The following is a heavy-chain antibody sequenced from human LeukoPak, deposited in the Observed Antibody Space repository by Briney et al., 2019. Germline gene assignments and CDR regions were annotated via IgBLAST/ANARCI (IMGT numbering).Heavy chain of an antibody. CDR1: GFTFATYW. Sequence: GGSLRLSCAASGFTFATYWMTWVRQAPGKGLEWVATIKQDGSDKYYVDSVKGRFTISKDNAKNSLYLQMSSLTAEDTAVDYCARGGSRLSDYWGQGTLVTVSS. D-gene: IGHD5-12*01. J-gene: IGHJ4*02. V-gene: IGHV3-7*01. CDR3: ARGGSRLSDY. CDR2: IKQDGSDK.